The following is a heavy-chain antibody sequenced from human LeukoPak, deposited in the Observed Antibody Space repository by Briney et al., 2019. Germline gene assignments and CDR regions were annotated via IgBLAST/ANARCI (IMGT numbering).Heavy chain of an antibody. Sequence: GASVKVSCKASRYTLTTYFIHWVRQAPGQGLEWMGRINPDGGSTTNAQKFQGRVTMTMDTATSTVYMELSSLRSEDTAVYYCARTYGDYVFDYWGQGTLVTVSS. V-gene: IGHV1-46*01. CDR3: ARTYGDYVFDY. D-gene: IGHD4-17*01. CDR1: RYTLTTYF. J-gene: IGHJ4*02. CDR2: INPDGGST.